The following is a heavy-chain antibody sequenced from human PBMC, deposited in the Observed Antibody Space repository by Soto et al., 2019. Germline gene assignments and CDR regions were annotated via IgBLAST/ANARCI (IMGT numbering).Heavy chain of an antibody. CDR3: ARYRSDGSASFDS. J-gene: IGHJ4*02. D-gene: IGHD3-9*01. Sequence: LRLSCAASGFTFNTYAMTWVRQTPGKGLEWVSFITTRGARTYYADPVRGRFTISTDSSRNTLYLQMNSLRPDDTAVYFCARYRSDGSASFDSWGQGTRVTVS. CDR2: ITTRGART. CDR1: GFTFNTYA. V-gene: IGHV3-23*01.